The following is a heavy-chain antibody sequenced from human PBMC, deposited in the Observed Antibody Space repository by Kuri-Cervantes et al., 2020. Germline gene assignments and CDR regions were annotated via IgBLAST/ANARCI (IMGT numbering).Heavy chain of an antibody. V-gene: IGHV4-39*01. Sequence: GSLRLSCTVSGGSISSSSYYWGWIRQPPGKRLEWIGSIYYSGSTYYNPSLKSRVTISVDTSKNQFSLKLSSVTAADTAVYYCASWGRLGDYYDSSGFPWGQGTLVTVSS. D-gene: IGHD3-22*01. J-gene: IGHJ5*02. CDR2: IYYSGST. CDR1: GGSISSSSYY. CDR3: ASWGRLGDYYDSSGFP.